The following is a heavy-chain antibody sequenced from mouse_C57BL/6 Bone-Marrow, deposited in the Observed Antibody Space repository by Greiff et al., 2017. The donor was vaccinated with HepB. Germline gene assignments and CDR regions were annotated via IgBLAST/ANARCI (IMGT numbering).Heavy chain of an antibody. CDR3: ARILSEAMDY. D-gene: IGHD6-5*01. Sequence: QVQLQQSGAELVRPGTSVKMSCKASGYTFTNYWIGWAKQRPGHGLEWIGDIYPGGGYTNYNEKFKGKATLTADKSSSTAYMQFRSLTSEDAAIYYCARILSEAMDYWGQGTSVTVSS. CDR2: IYPGGGYT. CDR1: GYTFTNYW. V-gene: IGHV1-63*01. J-gene: IGHJ4*01.